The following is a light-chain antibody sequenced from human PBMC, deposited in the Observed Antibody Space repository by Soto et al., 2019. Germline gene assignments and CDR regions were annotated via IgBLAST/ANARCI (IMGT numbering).Light chain of an antibody. V-gene: IGKV3-20*01. J-gene: IGKJ1*01. Sequence: EIVLTQSPGTLSLSPGERATLSCRASQSLSTNSLAWYQQKPGQTPRLLIYAASTRDTDIPDRFNGSGSGTDFALTISRLEPEDFALYYCQQYGSSPTFGQGTKVEIK. CDR3: QQYGSSPT. CDR1: QSLSTNS. CDR2: AAS.